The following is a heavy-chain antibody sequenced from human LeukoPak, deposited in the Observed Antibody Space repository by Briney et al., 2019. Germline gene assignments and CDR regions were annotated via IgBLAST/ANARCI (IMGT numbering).Heavy chain of an antibody. CDR1: GFTVNNNY. Sequence: PGGSLRLSCAASGFTVNNNYINWVRQAPGKGLEWVSVIYSGGGTYYADSVKGRITISRDNSKNTLYLQMNSLRAEDTAVYYCARDYGDYWFDPWGQGTLVTVSS. J-gene: IGHJ5*02. CDR2: IYSGGGT. CDR3: ARDYGDYWFDP. V-gene: IGHV3-53*01. D-gene: IGHD4-17*01.